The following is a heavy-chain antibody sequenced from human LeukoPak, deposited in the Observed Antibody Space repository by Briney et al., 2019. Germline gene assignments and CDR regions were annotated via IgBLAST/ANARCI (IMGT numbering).Heavy chain of an antibody. D-gene: IGHD3-22*01. CDR3: ARQGGHHDSSGYLDY. CDR1: GGSISSYY. J-gene: IGHJ4*02. Sequence: PSETLSLTCAVSGGSISSYYWSWIRQPPGKGLEWIGYIYYSGSTNYNPSLKSRVTISVDTSKNQFSLKLGSVTAADTAVYYCARQGGHHDSSGYLDYWGQGTLVTVSS. CDR2: IYYSGST. V-gene: IGHV4-59*08.